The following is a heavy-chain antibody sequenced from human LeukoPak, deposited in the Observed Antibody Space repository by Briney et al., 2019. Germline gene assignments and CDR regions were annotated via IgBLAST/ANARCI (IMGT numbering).Heavy chain of an antibody. Sequence: GGPLRLSCAASGFTFSTYLMSWVRQAPGTGLEWVANIKEDESEKCYVGSVKGRFTISRDNAKNSLYLQMNSLRAEDTAVYYCARTRYMDVWGKGTTVTVSS. CDR2: IKEDESEK. J-gene: IGHJ6*03. CDR1: GFTFSTYL. CDR3: ARTRYMDV. V-gene: IGHV3-7*01.